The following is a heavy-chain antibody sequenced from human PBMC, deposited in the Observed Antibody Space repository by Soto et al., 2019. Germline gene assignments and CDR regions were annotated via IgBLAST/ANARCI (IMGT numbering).Heavy chain of an antibody. CDR1: GYTFTGYY. J-gene: IGHJ6*02. D-gene: IGHD3-10*01. Sequence: GASVKVSCKASGYTFTGYYMHWVRQAPGQGLEWMGWINPSGGSTSYAQKFQGRVTMTRDTSTSTVYMELSSLRSEDTAVYYCARDLVLVHGPRYGMDVWGQGTTVTVSS. V-gene: IGHV1-46*01. CDR3: ARDLVLVHGPRYGMDV. CDR2: INPSGGST.